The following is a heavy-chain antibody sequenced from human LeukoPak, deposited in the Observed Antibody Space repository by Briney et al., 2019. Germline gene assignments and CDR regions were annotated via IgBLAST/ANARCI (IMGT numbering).Heavy chain of an antibody. J-gene: IGHJ6*03. D-gene: IGHD2-2*01. CDR2: IYSGGST. CDR1: GFTVSSNY. V-gene: IGHV3-53*01. CDR3: ASSVVPAAVLTYYYYYMDV. Sequence: GGSLRLSCAASGFTVSSNYMGWVRQAPGKGLEWVSVIYSGGSTYYADSVKGRFTISRDNSKNTLYPQMNSLRAEDTAVYYCASSVVPAAVLTYYYYYMDVWGKGTTVTVSS.